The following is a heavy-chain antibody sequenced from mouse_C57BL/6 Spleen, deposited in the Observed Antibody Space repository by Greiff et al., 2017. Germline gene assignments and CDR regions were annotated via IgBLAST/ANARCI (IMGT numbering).Heavy chain of an antibody. V-gene: IGHV1-82*01. D-gene: IGHD2-3*01. Sequence: QVQLKESGPELVKPGASVKISCKASGYAFSSSWMNWVKQRPGKGLEWIGRIYPGDGDTNYNGKFKGKATLTADKSSSTAYMQLSSLTSEDSAVYFCARGWDGYYDWFAYWGQGTLVTVSA. CDR1: GYAFSSSW. CDR2: IYPGDGDT. CDR3: ARGWDGYYDWFAY. J-gene: IGHJ3*01.